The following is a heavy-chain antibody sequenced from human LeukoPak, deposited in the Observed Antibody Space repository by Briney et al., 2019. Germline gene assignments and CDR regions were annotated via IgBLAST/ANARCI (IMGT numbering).Heavy chain of an antibody. CDR1: GGSISSYY. Sequence: SETLSLTCTVSGGSISSYYWSWIRQPPGKGLEWIGYIYYSGSTNYNPSLKSRVTISVDASKNQFSLKLSSVTAADTAVYYCARAVMGNAEFYYYYYMDVWGKGTTVTVSS. V-gene: IGHV4-59*01. D-gene: IGHD3-16*01. J-gene: IGHJ6*03. CDR2: IYYSGST. CDR3: ARAVMGNAEFYYYYYMDV.